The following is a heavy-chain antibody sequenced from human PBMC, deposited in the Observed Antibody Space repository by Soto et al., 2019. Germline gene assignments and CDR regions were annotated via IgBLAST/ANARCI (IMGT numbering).Heavy chain of an antibody. Sequence: QVQLQQWGAGLLKPSETLSLTCAVYGGSFSGYYWSWIRQPPGKGLEWIGEINHSRSTNYNPSLKSRVTLSVDRSKNQFSLKLTSVTAADTAVYYCARFGGHTVTNDYWGQGTLVIVSS. V-gene: IGHV4-34*01. CDR1: GGSFSGYY. J-gene: IGHJ4*02. CDR3: ARFGGHTVTNDY. CDR2: INHSRST. D-gene: IGHD4-17*01.